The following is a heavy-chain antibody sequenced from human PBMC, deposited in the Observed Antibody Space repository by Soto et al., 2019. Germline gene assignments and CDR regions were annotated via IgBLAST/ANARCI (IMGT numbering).Heavy chain of an antibody. D-gene: IGHD2-8*02. Sequence: QVQLVESGGGVVQPGRSLRLSCAASGFTFSSYAMYWVRQAPGRGLEWVADISYDGSNEYYAESVKGRFTISRDNSKNTLYLQMSSLRAEDTAVYYCARGSGGSDYWGQGTLVTVSS. CDR3: ARGSGGSDY. CDR1: GFTFSSYA. CDR2: ISYDGSNE. V-gene: IGHV3-30-3*01. J-gene: IGHJ4*02.